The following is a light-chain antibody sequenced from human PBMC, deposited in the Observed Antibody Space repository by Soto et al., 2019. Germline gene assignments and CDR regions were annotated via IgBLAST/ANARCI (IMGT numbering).Light chain of an antibody. CDR2: GNS. J-gene: IGLJ2*01. V-gene: IGLV1-40*01. CDR3: QSYDSSLSGSEV. CDR1: SSNIGAGYD. Sequence: QPVLTQPPSVSGAPGQRVTISCTGSSSNIGAGYDVHWYQQLPGTAPKLLIYGNSNRPSGVPDRFSGSKSGTSASLAITGLQAEDEADYYCQSYDSSLSGSEVFGGGTKLTGL.